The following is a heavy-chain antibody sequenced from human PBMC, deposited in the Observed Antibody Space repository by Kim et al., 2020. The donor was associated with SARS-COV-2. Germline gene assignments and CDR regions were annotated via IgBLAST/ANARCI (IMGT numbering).Heavy chain of an antibody. CDR3: ARATTTIFGVVSEFDY. V-gene: IGHV4-31*02. Sequence: PPPTSRVTISVDTSKNQFSLKLSPVTAADTAVYYCARATTTIFGVVSEFDYWGQGTLVTVSS. D-gene: IGHD3-3*01. J-gene: IGHJ4*02.